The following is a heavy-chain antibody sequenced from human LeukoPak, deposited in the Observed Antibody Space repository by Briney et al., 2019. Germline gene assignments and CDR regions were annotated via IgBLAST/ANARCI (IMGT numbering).Heavy chain of an antibody. CDR2: IYYSGST. CDR3: ARDAGAAAGTFDY. D-gene: IGHD6-13*01. CDR1: GGSTSTYY. V-gene: IGHV4-59*01. J-gene: IGHJ4*02. Sequence: SETLSLTSTVSGGSTSTYYWSWIRQPPGKGREWIGYIYYSGSTNYNPSLKSRVTISVDTSKNQFSLKLSSVTAADTAVYYCARDAGAAAGTFDYWGQGTLVTVSS.